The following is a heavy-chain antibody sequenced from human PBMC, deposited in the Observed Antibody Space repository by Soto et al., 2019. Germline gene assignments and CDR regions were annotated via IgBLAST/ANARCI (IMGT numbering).Heavy chain of an antibody. CDR1: GYTFTGYY. CDR2: INPNSGGT. V-gene: IGHV1-2*04. D-gene: IGHD2-15*01. Sequence: GASVKVSCKASGYTFTGYYMHWVRQAPGQGLEWMGWINPNSGGTNYAQKFQGWVTMTRDTSISTAYMELSRLRSDDTAVYYCARRYCSGGSCDAFDIWGQGTMVTVSS. J-gene: IGHJ3*02. CDR3: ARRYCSGGSCDAFDI.